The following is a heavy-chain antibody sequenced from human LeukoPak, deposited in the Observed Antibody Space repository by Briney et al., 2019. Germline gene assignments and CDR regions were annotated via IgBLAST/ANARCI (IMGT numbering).Heavy chain of an antibody. V-gene: IGHV3-23*01. D-gene: IGHD3-22*01. J-gene: IGHJ4*02. CDR2: ISDSGGST. CDR3: AKRGVVIRVILVGFHKEAYYFDS. Sequence: GGSLRLSCAVSGITLSNYGMSWVRQALGKGLEWVADISDSGGSTNYADSVKGRFTISRDNPKNTLYLQMNSLRAEDTAVYFCAKRGVVIRVILVGFHKEAYYFDSWGQGALVTVSS. CDR1: GITLSNYG.